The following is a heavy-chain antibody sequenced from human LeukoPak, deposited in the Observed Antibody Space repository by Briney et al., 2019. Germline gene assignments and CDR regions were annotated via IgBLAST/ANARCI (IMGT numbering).Heavy chain of an antibody. CDR1: GFTFSSYG. Sequence: GGSLRLSCAASGFTFSSYGMHWVRQAPGKGLERVAVISYDGSNKYYEDSVKGRFTISRDNSKNTLYLQMNSLRAEDTAVYYCAKDPIAAAAHRYYFDYWGQGTLVTVSS. CDR3: AKDPIAAAAHRYYFDY. V-gene: IGHV3-30*18. CDR2: ISYDGSNK. J-gene: IGHJ4*02. D-gene: IGHD6-13*01.